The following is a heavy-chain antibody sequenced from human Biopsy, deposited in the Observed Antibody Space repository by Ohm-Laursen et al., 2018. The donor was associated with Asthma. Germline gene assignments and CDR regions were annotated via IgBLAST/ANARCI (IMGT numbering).Heavy chain of an antibody. V-gene: IGHV3-53*01. CDR3: ARGDSSGWSHYYFDY. D-gene: IGHD6-19*01. CDR2: IYSGGTS. J-gene: IGHJ4*02. Sequence: SLRLSCSASGFTFSNYGMHWVRQAPGKGLEWVSVIYSGGTSDTADSVRGRFTISRDFYKNTLYLQMDSLRAEDTAVYYCARGDSSGWSHYYFDYWGQGTLVTVSS. CDR1: GFTFSNYG.